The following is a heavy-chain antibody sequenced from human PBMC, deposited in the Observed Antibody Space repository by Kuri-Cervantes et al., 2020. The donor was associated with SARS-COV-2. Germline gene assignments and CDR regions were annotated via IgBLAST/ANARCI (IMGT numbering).Heavy chain of an antibody. D-gene: IGHD1-26*01. J-gene: IGHJ6*03. V-gene: IGHV3-30-3*01. CDR3: ARVGGSYYYYYYMDV. CDR1: GFTFSSYA. CDR2: ISYDGSNK. Sequence: SLKISCAASGFTFSSYAMHWVRQAPDKGLEWVAVISYDGSNKYYADSVKGRFTISRDNAKNTLYLQMNSLRAEDTAVYYCARVGGSYYYYYYMDVWGKGTTVTVSS.